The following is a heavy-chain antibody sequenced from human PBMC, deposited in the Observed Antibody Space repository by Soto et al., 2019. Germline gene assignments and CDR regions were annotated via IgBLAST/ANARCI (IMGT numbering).Heavy chain of an antibody. CDR1: GYGFTSYW. J-gene: IGHJ6*02. CDR2: IYPGDSDT. CDR3: ARSKSQSYYYYGMDV. V-gene: IGHV5-51*01. Sequence: GESLKISCKGSGYGFTSYWIGWVRQMPGKGLEWMGIIYPGDSDTRYSPSFQGQVTISADKSISTAYLQWSSLKASDTAMYYCARSKSQSYYYYGMDVWGQGTTVTVSS.